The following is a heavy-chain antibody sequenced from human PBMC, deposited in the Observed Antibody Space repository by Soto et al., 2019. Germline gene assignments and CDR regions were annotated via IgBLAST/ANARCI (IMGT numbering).Heavy chain of an antibody. Sequence: EVQLVESGGGLVKPGGSLRLSCAASGFTFSSYSMNWVRQAPGKGLEWVSSISSSSLSINYADSVKGRFIISRDNAQHSLHLQMDNLRAEDTAVYYCARNESSNSSGMDVWGQGTTVTVSS. CDR2: ISSSSLSI. D-gene: IGHD5-18*01. CDR1: GFTFSSYS. CDR3: ARNESSNSSGMDV. V-gene: IGHV3-21*01. J-gene: IGHJ6*02.